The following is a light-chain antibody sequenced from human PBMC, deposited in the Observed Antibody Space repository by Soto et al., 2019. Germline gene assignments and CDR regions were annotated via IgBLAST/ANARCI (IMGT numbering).Light chain of an antibody. CDR2: RDS. CDR1: NIGTRN. V-gene: IGLV3-9*01. Sequence: SYELTQPLSVSMPLGQTASITCGGNNIGTRNVHWYQQKPGQAPVLVVYRDSNRPSGIPERFSGSNSGNTATLTISRAQAGDEADYYCHVWDSSTAVFGGGTKLTVL. J-gene: IGLJ3*02. CDR3: HVWDSSTAV.